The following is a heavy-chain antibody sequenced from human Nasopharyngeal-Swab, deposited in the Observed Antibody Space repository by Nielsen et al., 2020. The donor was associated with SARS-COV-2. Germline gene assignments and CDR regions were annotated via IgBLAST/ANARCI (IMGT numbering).Heavy chain of an antibody. V-gene: IGHV4-34*01. Sequence: WIRQPPGKGLEWIGEINHSRSTNYNPSLKSRVTISVDTSNNQFSLKLGSVTAADTAVYYCASPQGSSGHYYMDVWGKGTTVTVSS. J-gene: IGHJ6*03. CDR3: ASPQGSSGHYYMDV. D-gene: IGHD3-22*01. CDR2: INHSRST.